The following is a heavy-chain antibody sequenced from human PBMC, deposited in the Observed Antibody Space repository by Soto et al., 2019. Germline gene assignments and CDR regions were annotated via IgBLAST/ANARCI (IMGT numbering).Heavy chain of an antibody. CDR3: ARFRVVTATRDDYYSGMDV. J-gene: IGHJ6*02. D-gene: IGHD2-21*02. Sequence: QVQLVQSGAEVKKPGASVKVSCMASGYTFTNYGISWVRQAPGQGLEWMGWISANNGNTNYAQKLQGRVTMTTDTXXSXAXXELRSLRSDDTAVYYWARFRVVTATRDDYYSGMDVWGQGTTVTVSS. CDR1: GYTFTNYG. V-gene: IGHV1-18*01. CDR2: ISANNGNT.